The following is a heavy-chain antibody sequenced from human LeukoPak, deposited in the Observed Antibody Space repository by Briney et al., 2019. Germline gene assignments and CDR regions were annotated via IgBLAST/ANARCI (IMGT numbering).Heavy chain of an antibody. CDR1: GGSISSYY. Sequence: PSETLSLTCTVSGGSISSYYWSWIRQPPGKGLEWIGYIYYSGSTNYNPSLKSRVTISVDTSKNQFSLKLSSVTAADTAVYYCARHDYDILTGPFDYWGQGTLVTVSS. V-gene: IGHV4-59*08. D-gene: IGHD3-9*01. CDR3: ARHDYDILTGPFDY. J-gene: IGHJ4*02. CDR2: IYYSGST.